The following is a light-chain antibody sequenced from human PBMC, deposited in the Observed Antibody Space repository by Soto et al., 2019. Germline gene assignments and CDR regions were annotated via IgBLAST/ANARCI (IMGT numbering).Light chain of an antibody. J-gene: IGKJ1*01. CDR3: QQYNSYQGS. CDR1: QSISSW. CDR2: DAS. V-gene: IGKV1-5*01. Sequence: DIQMTQSPSTLSASVGDRVTITCRASQSISSWLAWYQQKPGKAPKLLIYDASSLESGVPSRFSGSGSGTEFTLTISSLQPDDFATSCCQQYNSYQGSFGKGTKV.